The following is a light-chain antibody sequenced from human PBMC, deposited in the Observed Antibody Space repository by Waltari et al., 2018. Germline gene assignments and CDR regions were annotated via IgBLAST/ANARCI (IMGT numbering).Light chain of an antibody. V-gene: IGKV3-15*01. CDR3: QQRGNWTPLT. CDR1: QRVSNN. CDR2: GVS. Sequence: VMTQSPATLSESPGKMVTLTCRASQRVSNNVAWYQQRPGQAPRLLIYGVSTRATDVPAKFSGSRSGTEVTLTINTLQSEDAATYYCQQRGNWTPLTFGGGTEVVIK. J-gene: IGKJ4*01.